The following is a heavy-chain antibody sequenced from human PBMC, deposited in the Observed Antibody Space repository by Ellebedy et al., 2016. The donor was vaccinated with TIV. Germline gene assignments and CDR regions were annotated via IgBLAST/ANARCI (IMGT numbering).Heavy chain of an antibody. CDR2: IRSKAYGGTT. CDR1: GFTFGDYA. J-gene: IGHJ6*02. CDR3: ARDRVYCGGDCYFSYSNYGMDV. Sequence: GESLKISCTASGFTFGDYAMSWFRQAPGKGLEWVGCIRSKAYGGTTEYAASVKGRFTISRDDSKSIAYLQMNSLRAEDTAVYSCARDRVYCGGDCYFSYSNYGMDVWGQGTTVTVSS. V-gene: IGHV3-49*03. D-gene: IGHD2-21*02.